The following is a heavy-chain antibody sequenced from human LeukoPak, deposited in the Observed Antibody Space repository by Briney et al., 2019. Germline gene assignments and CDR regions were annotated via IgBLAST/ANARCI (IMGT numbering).Heavy chain of an antibody. CDR1: GYTFTSYG. Sequence: ASVKVSCTSSGYTFTSYGISWVRQAPGQGLEWMGWINAYNGNTNYAQKLQGRVTMTTDTSTSTAYMELRSLRSDDTAVYYCARDFSVDYYGSGSYHYFDYWGQGTLVTVSS. V-gene: IGHV1-18*01. CDR3: ARDFSVDYYGSGSYHYFDY. CDR2: INAYNGNT. D-gene: IGHD3-10*01. J-gene: IGHJ4*02.